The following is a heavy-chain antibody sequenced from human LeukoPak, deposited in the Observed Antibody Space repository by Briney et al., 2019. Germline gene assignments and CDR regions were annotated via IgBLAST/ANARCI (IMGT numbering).Heavy chain of an antibody. CDR1: GFTFNSYA. D-gene: IGHD2-2*01. CDR3: AKDVVVVPAAKGVSNWFDP. J-gene: IGHJ5*02. Sequence: PGGSLRLSCTASGFTFNSYAMSWVRQAPGKGLEWVSAISGTGGSTYYADSVKGRFTISRDNSKNTLYLQMNGLRTEDTAVYYCAKDVVVVPAAKGVSNWFDPWGQGTLVTVSS. CDR2: ISGTGGST. V-gene: IGHV3-23*01.